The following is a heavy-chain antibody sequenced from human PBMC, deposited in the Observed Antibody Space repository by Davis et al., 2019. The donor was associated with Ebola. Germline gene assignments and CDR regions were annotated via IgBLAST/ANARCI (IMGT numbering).Heavy chain of an antibody. CDR3: AKDRSALYIVLVPAASFRAFDI. D-gene: IGHD2-2*01. V-gene: IGHV3-23*01. CDR1: GFTFSSYA. J-gene: IGHJ3*02. Sequence: GESLKISCAASGFTFSSYAMSWVRQAPGKGLEWVSAISGSGGSTYYADSVKGRFTISRDNSKNTLYLQMNSLRAEDTAVYYCAKDRSALYIVLVPAASFRAFDIWGQGTMVTVSS. CDR2: ISGSGGST.